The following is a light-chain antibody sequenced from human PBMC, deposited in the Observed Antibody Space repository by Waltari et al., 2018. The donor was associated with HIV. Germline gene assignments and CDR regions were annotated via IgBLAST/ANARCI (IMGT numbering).Light chain of an antibody. CDR3: QSYDRSLSASV. Sequence: QSVLTQPPSVSGVPGQRVTIYCTGSSSNIGAGYFVHWYQQLPGTAPTLLIYSDINRPSGVPDRFSGTKSGNSASLAITGLQAEDEADYYCQSYDRSLSASVFGGGTKLTVL. J-gene: IGLJ3*02. CDR1: SSNIGAGYF. CDR2: SDI. V-gene: IGLV1-40*01.